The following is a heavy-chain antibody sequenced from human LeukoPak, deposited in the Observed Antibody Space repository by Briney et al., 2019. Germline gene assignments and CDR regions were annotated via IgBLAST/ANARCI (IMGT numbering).Heavy chain of an antibody. CDR2: IFPGDSHA. Sequence: GESLKISCKGSGSRFRNYWIGWVRQLPGKGLEWMGIIFPGDSHARYSPSFQGQVTISADTSIRTAYLQLSSLKASDTAMYYCARHRRTKTHRYYYGMDVWGQGTTVTVSS. CDR3: ARHRRTKTHRYYYGMDV. J-gene: IGHJ6*02. V-gene: IGHV5-51*01. CDR1: GSRFRNYW. D-gene: IGHD2-2*01.